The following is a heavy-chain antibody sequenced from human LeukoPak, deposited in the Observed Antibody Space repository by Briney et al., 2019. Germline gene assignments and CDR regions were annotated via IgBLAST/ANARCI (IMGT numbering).Heavy chain of an antibody. J-gene: IGHJ4*02. Sequence: PGGSLRLSCAASGFTFRSYGMHWVRQAPGKELEGVTFIRYDGSNKYYADSVKGRFTISRDDSKNTLYLQMNSLRAEDTAVYYCAKDFSVYYYDSRVFDYWGQGTLVTVSS. CDR1: GFTFRSYG. D-gene: IGHD3-22*01. V-gene: IGHV3-30*02. CDR2: IRYDGSNK. CDR3: AKDFSVYYYDSRVFDY.